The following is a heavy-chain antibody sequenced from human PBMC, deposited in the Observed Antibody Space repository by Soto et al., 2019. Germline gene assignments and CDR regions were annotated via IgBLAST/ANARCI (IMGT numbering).Heavy chain of an antibody. J-gene: IGHJ4*02. Sequence: EVQLLESGGGLVQPGGSLRLSCAASGFTFSSYAMSWVRQAPGKGLEWGSAISGSGGSTYYADSVKGRFTISRDNSKNTLYLQMNSLRAEDTAVYYCAKARRANSGYGPFDYWGQGTLVTVSS. CDR2: ISGSGGST. V-gene: IGHV3-23*01. CDR1: GFTFSSYA. D-gene: IGHD5-12*01. CDR3: AKARRANSGYGPFDY.